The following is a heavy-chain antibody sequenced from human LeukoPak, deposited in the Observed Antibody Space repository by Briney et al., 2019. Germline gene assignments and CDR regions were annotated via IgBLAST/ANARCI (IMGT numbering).Heavy chain of an antibody. Sequence: PLASVKVSCKASGYTFTSYDINWVRQATGQGLEWMGWMNPNSGNTGYAQKFQGRVTMTRNTSISTAYMELSSLTSDDTAVYYCAREPLDYRGKRARVVEGVTWGQGTLVTVSS. V-gene: IGHV1-8*01. CDR1: GYTFTSYD. D-gene: IGHD4-23*01. J-gene: IGHJ4*02. CDR3: AREPLDYRGKRARVVEGVT. CDR2: MNPNSGNT.